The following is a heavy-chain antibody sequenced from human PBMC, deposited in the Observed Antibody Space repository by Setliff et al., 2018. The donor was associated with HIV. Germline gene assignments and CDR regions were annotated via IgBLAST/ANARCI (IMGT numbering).Heavy chain of an antibody. CDR1: GYTFTNYW. CDR3: TRRRRAPGIEDLEAY. D-gene: IGHD1-26*01. Sequence: PGESLKISCKASGYTFTNYWIGWVRQMPGKGLEWIGVIYPGDYVTRYGPSFQGQVSISADRSITTAYLQWRSLKASDSAMYYCTRRRRAPGIEDLEAYWGQGTLVTVSS. CDR2: IYPGDYVT. V-gene: IGHV5-51*01. J-gene: IGHJ4*02.